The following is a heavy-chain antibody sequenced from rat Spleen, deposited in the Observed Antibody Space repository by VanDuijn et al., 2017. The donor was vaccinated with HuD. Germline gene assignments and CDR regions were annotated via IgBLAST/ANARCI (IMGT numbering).Heavy chain of an antibody. Sequence: QVQLKESGPGLVQPSQTLSLTCTVSGLSLTSNSVSWIRQPPGKGLEWMGVIWSNGDTHYNSALKSRLRISRDTSKSQVFLRMNSLQPEDTGTYYCVRHEPQDYFAYWGQGLLVTVSS. CDR2: IWSNGDT. CDR1: GLSLTSNS. V-gene: IGHV2-47*01. CDR3: VRHEPQDYFAY. J-gene: IGHJ2*01.